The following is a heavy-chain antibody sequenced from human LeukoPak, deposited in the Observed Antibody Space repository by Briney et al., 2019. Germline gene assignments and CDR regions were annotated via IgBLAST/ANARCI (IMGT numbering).Heavy chain of an antibody. CDR2: INPNSGGT. Sequence: GASVKVSCKASGYTFTGYDMHWVRQAPGQGLGWMGRINPNSGGTNYAQKFQVRVTMTRDTSISTAYMELSRLRSDDTAVYYCARDSTQRYYYDSSGYYYGVDYWGQGTLVTVSS. J-gene: IGHJ4*02. V-gene: IGHV1-2*06. D-gene: IGHD3-22*01. CDR1: GYTFTGYD. CDR3: ARDSTQRYYYDSSGYYYGVDY.